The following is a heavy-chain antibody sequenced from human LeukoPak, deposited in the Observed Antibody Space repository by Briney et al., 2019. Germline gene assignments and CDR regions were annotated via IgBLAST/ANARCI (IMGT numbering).Heavy chain of an antibody. Sequence: PSETLSLTCAVYGGSFSGYYWSWIRQPPGKGLEWIGEINHSGSTNYNPSLKSRVTISVDTSKNQFSLKLSSVTAADTAVYYCARHVSRQQLGHTGGYYFDYWGQGTLVTVSS. CDR2: INHSGST. CDR3: ARHVSRQQLGHTGGYYFDY. J-gene: IGHJ4*02. D-gene: IGHD6-13*01. CDR1: GGSFSGYY. V-gene: IGHV4-34*01.